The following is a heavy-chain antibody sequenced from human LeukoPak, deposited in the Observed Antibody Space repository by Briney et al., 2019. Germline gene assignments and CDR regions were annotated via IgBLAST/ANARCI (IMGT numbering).Heavy chain of an antibody. J-gene: IGHJ6*02. Sequence: ASVKVSCKASGYSFIDYYMHWVRQAPGQGLEWMGWINPKSGGTNYAQKFQDRVTMTTDTSISTAYMELSRLRSDDTAVYYCARGGVVVPAAIGYYYYGMDVWGQGTTVTVSS. CDR1: GYSFIDYY. V-gene: IGHV1-2*02. CDR2: INPKSGGT. D-gene: IGHD2-2*01. CDR3: ARGGVVVPAAIGYYYYGMDV.